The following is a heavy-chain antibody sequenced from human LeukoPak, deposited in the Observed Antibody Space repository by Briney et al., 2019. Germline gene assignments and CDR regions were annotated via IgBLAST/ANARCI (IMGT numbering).Heavy chain of an antibody. CDR1: GYTFTGYY. J-gene: IGHJ4*02. Sequence: ASVKVSCKASGYTFTGYYMHWVRQAPGQGLEWMGRINPHSGVTNYAQKFQGRVTMTRDTSISTAYMELGRLRSDDTAVYYCAAYDRSGYYYDYWDQGTLVTVSS. D-gene: IGHD3-22*01. CDR3: AAYDRSGYYYDY. V-gene: IGHV1-2*06. CDR2: INPHSGVT.